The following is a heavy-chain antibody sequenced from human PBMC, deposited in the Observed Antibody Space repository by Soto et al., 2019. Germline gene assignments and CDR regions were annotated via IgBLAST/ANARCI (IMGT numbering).Heavy chain of an antibody. CDR2: IYWNDDK. V-gene: IGHV2-5*01. CDR1: GFSLSTSGVG. Sequence: SGPTLVNPTQTLTLTCTFSGFSLSTSGVGVGWIRQPPGKALEWLALIYWNDDKRYSPSLKSRLTITKDTSKNQVVLTMTNMDPVDTATYYCAHTTRGDYDRSFDYWGQGTLVTVSS. J-gene: IGHJ4*02. D-gene: IGHD4-17*01. CDR3: AHTTRGDYDRSFDY.